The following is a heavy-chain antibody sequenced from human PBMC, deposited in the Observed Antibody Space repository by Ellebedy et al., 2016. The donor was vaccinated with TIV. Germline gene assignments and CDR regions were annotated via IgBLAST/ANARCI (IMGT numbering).Heavy chain of an antibody. D-gene: IGHD6-13*01. J-gene: IGHJ4*02. V-gene: IGHV3-30*02. CDR1: GFSLGAYG. CDR2: LEFDGSSE. CDR3: ARKNGTWSADY. Sequence: PGGSLRPSCEPPGFSLGAYGMHWVRQAPGQGLEGVTFLEFDGSSEDSADPVKGRFTFSRDNSRNTLYRQMNSLRGDDTALYFGARKNGTWSADYWGQGTLVTVSS.